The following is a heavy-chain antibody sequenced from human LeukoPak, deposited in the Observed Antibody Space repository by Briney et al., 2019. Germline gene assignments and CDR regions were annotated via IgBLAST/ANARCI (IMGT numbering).Heavy chain of an antibody. V-gene: IGHV1-8*02. D-gene: IGHD2-2*03. CDR3: ARGLDIVVVPAAPDYYYYYMDV. CDR1: GYTFTGYY. CDR2: MNPNSGNT. Sequence: ASVKVSCKASGYTFTGYYMHWVRQAPGQGLEWMGWMNPNSGNTGYAQKFQGRVTMTRNTSISTAYMELSSLRSEDTAVYYCARGLDIVVVPAAPDYYYYYMDVWGKGTTVTVSS. J-gene: IGHJ6*03.